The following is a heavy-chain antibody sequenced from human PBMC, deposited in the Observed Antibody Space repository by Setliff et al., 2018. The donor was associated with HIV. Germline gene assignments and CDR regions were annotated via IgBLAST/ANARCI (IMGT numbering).Heavy chain of an antibody. CDR2: INTGNGNT. D-gene: IGHD3-9*01. CDR3: ARSGLVYDDVLTGPPTDY. CDR1: GYTFTSYG. Sequence: ASVKVSCKASGYTFTSYGISWVRQAPGQGLEWMGWINTGNGNTKYSQKFQGRVTMTTDTSTSTAYMELRSLRSDDTAVYYCARSGLVYDDVLTGPPTDYWGQGTLVTVSS. J-gene: IGHJ4*02. V-gene: IGHV1-18*01.